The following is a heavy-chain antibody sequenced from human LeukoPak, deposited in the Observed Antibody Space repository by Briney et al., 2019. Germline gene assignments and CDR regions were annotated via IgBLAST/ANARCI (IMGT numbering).Heavy chain of an antibody. Sequence: PGGSLRLSCAASGFTFSSYWMSWVRQAPGKGLEWVSSISSSSSYIYYADSVKGRFTISRDNAKNSLYLQMNSLRAEDTAAYYCASDSSGWNRNWFDPWGQGTLVTVSS. CDR1: GFTFSSYW. CDR3: ASDSSGWNRNWFDP. D-gene: IGHD6-19*01. V-gene: IGHV3-21*01. J-gene: IGHJ5*02. CDR2: ISSSSSYI.